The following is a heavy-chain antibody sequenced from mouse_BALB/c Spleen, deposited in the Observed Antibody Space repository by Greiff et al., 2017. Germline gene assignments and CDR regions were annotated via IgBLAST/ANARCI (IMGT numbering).Heavy chain of an antibody. V-gene: IGHV5-12-1*01. CDR1: GFAFSSYD. J-gene: IGHJ4*01. D-gene: IGHD2-1*01. CDR3: ARHSLYGNYGGAMDY. CDR2: ISSGGGST. Sequence: DVQLVESGGGLVKPGGSLKLSCAASGFAFSSYDMSWVRQTPEKRLEWVAYISSGGGSTYYPDTVKGRFTISRDNAKNTLYLQMSSLKSEDTAMYYCARHSLYGNYGGAMDYWGQGTSVTVSS.